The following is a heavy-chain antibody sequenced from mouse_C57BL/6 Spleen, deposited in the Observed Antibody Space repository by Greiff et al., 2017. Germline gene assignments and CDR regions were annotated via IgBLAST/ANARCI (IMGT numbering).Heavy chain of an antibody. V-gene: IGHV1-39*01. CDR3: ARNYYGSSYEYFDV. CDR1: GYSFTDYN. J-gene: IGHJ1*03. CDR2: INPNYGTT. Sequence: VQLQQSGPELVQPGASVKISCKASGYSFTDYNMNWVKQSNGKSLEWIGVINPNYGTTSYNQKFKGKATLTVDQSSSTAYMQLNSLTSEDSAVYYCARNYYGSSYEYFDVWGTGTTVTVSS. D-gene: IGHD1-1*01.